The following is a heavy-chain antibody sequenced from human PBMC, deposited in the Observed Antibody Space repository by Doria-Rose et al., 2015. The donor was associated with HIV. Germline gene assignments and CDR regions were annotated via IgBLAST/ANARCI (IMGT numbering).Heavy chain of an antibody. CDR2: IFSDDER. CDR3: ARIKSSRWYHKYYFDF. Sequence: QITLKESGPVLVKPTETLTLTCTVSGVSLSSPGMGVSWIRLPPGKALEWLAYIFSDDERSYNTSLKSRLTISRGTSKSQVVLTMTDMDPVDTATYYCARIKSSRWYHKYYFDFWGQGTLVIVSA. D-gene: IGHD6-13*01. CDR1: GVSLSSPGMG. V-gene: IGHV2-26*01. J-gene: IGHJ4*02.